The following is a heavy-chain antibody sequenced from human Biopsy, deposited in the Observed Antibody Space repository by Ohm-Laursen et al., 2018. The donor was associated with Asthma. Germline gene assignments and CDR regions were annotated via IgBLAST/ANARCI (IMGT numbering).Heavy chain of an antibody. CDR3: AKDFRGIAVAGDRGFDY. V-gene: IGHV3-23*01. Sequence: SLRLSCTASGFTFSSSAMSWVRQAPGKGLERVSAIPGSGGTTYYADSVRGRFTISRDNSKSTLFLQMDSLSAEDTAVYYCAKDFRGIAVAGDRGFDYWGQGTLVTVSS. D-gene: IGHD6-19*01. CDR1: GFTFSSSA. CDR2: IPGSGGTT. J-gene: IGHJ4*02.